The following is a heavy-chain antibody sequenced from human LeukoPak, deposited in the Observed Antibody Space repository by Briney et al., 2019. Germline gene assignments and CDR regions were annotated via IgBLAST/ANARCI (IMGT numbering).Heavy chain of an antibody. CDR2: IIPILGIA. Sequence: SVKVSCKASGGTFSSYAISWVRQAPGQGLEWMGRIIPILGIANYAQKFQGRVTITADKSTSTAYMELSSLRSDDTAVYYCARGLSCSGNTCYAAHFDSWGQGTLVTVSS. CDR1: GGTFSSYA. CDR3: ARGLSCSGNTCYAAHFDS. J-gene: IGHJ4*02. D-gene: IGHD2-15*01. V-gene: IGHV1-69*04.